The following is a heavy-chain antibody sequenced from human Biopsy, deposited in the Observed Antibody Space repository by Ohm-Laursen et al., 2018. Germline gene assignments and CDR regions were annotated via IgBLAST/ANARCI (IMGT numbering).Heavy chain of an antibody. V-gene: IGHV4-59*08. J-gene: IGHJ3*02. CDR3: AKHGSGWTGDDAFHI. CDR2: ISYSRDT. Sequence: SETLSLTCTVSGGSISGSSWSWIRQAPGKGLEWIGYISYSRDTNYNPSLKSRITISVDTPKNQFSLKLTSVTAADTAVYYCAKHGSGWTGDDAFHIWGQGTKVTVSS. D-gene: IGHD6-19*01. CDR1: GGSISGSS.